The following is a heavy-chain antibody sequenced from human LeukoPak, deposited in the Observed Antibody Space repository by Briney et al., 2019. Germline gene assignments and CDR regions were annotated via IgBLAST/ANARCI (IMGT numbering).Heavy chain of an antibody. CDR2: IYSGGST. J-gene: IGHJ6*02. CDR3: AKGIGAGDYGMDV. D-gene: IGHD6-13*01. CDR1: GFSVSSNY. V-gene: IGHV3-53*01. Sequence: GGSLRLSCAASGFSVSSNYMSWVRQAPGKGLEWVSVIYSGGSTYYADSVKGRFTISRDNSKNTLYLQMNSLRAEDTALYYCAKGIGAGDYGMDVWGQGTTVTVSS.